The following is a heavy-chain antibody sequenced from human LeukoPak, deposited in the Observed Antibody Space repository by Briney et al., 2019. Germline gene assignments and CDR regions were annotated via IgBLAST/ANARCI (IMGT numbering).Heavy chain of an antibody. CDR2: IIPILGIA. CDR3: ARAVSHDYGDNPLDY. D-gene: IGHD4-17*01. CDR1: GGTFSSYA. J-gene: IGHJ4*02. Sequence: RASVKVSCKASGGTFSSYAISWVRQAPGQGLEWMGRIIPILGIAYYAQKFQGRVTITADKSTSTAYMELSSLRSEDTAVYYCARAVSHDYGDNPLDYWGQGTLVTVSS. V-gene: IGHV1-69*04.